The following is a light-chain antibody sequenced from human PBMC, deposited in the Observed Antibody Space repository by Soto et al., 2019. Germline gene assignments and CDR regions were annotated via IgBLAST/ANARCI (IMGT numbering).Light chain of an antibody. CDR1: SSDVGSYNL. CDR3: CSYAGSSTLYV. CDR2: EGS. J-gene: IGLJ1*01. Sequence: QSALTQPASVSGSPGQSITISCTGTSSDVGSYNLVSWYQQHPGKAPKLMIYEGSKRPSGVSNRFSGSKSGNTASLTISGLQAEDEADYHCCSYAGSSTLYVFGTGIKVTVL. V-gene: IGLV2-23*01.